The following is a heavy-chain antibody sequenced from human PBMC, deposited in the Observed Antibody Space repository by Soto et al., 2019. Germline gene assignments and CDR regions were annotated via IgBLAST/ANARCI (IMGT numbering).Heavy chain of an antibody. D-gene: IGHD3-3*01. CDR1: GFTFSSYA. Sequence: VQLVQSGAEVKKPGSSVKVSCKASGFTFSSYAMSWVRQAPGKGLEWVSAISGSGGSTYYADSVKGRFTISRDNSKNTLYLQMNSLRAEDTAVYYCAKGFGSDYYYGMDVWGQGTTVTVSS. CDR3: AKGFGSDYYYGMDV. J-gene: IGHJ6*02. V-gene: IGHV3-23*04. CDR2: ISGSGGST.